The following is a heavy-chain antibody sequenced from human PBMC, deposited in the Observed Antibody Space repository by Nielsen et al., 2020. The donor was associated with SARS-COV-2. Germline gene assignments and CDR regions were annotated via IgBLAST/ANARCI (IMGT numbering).Heavy chain of an antibody. CDR1: GYSFTTYG. J-gene: IGHJ4*02. CDR2: INAGNGNT. CDR3: ARITPSSGWDY. V-gene: IGHV1-3*01. D-gene: IGHD6-19*01. Sequence: ASVKVSCKASGYSFTTYGMQWVRQAPGQSLEWMGWINAGNGNTKYSQKFQGRVTMTRDTSANTAYMELSSLSSEDTAVYYCARITPSSGWDYWGQGTLVTVSS.